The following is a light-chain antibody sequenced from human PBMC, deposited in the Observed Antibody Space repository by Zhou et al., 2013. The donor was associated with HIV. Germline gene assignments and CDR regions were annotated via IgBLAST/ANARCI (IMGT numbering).Light chain of an antibody. CDR3: QQANRFPQT. J-gene: IGKJ2*01. CDR1: QSIARY. CDR2: GAS. Sequence: DTQMTQSPSSLSASVGDRVTITCRASQSIARYLNWYQQQPGKAPKLLIYGASSLQSGVPSRFSGSGFGTDFTLTINRLHPEDFATYYCQQANRFPQTFGQGTKVEIK. V-gene: IGKV1-39*01.